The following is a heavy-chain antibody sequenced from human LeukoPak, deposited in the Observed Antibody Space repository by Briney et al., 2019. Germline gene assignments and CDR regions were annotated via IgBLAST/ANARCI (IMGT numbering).Heavy chain of an antibody. CDR3: ARDLDYYDSSGPDSFDI. D-gene: IGHD3-22*01. Sequence: PGGSLRLSCAAAGFTFSSYEMNWVRQAPGKGLEWVSYISSSGSTIYYADSVKGRFTISRDNAKNSLYLQMNSLRAEDTAVYYCARDLDYYDSSGPDSFDIWGQGTMVTVTS. V-gene: IGHV3-48*03. CDR2: ISSSGSTI. J-gene: IGHJ3*02. CDR1: GFTFSSYE.